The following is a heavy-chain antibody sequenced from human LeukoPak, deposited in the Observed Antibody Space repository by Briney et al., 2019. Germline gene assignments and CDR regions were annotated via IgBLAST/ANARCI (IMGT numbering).Heavy chain of an antibody. CDR3: ARDLSLHTYDSSGYRTDY. V-gene: IGHV1-18*01. CDR1: GYTFTSYG. D-gene: IGHD3-22*01. CDR2: ISAYNGNT. Sequence: ASVKVSFKASGYTFTSYGISWVRQAPGQGLEWMGWISAYNGNTNYAQKLQGRVTMTTDTSTSTAYMELRSLRSDDTAVYYCARDLSLHTYDSSGYRTDYWGQGTLVTVSS. J-gene: IGHJ4*02.